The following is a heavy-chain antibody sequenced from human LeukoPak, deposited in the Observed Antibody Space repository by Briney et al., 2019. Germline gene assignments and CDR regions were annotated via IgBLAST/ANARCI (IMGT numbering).Heavy chain of an antibody. V-gene: IGHV4-4*07. Sequence: PSGTLSLTCTVSGGSFSSYYWSWIRQPAGKELEWIGRIYTSGITNYNTNYNPSLSSRVTMSVDTSKNQFSVKLNSATAADTVVYFCARAIWYGSGTTAFDYWGPGTLVTVSS. J-gene: IGHJ4*02. CDR2: IYTSGITNYNT. CDR1: GGSFSSYY. D-gene: IGHD3-10*01. CDR3: ARAIWYGSGTTAFDY.